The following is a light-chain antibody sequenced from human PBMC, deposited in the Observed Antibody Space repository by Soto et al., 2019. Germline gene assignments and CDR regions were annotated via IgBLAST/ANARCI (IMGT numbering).Light chain of an antibody. CDR2: TLN. Sequence: QSVLSQPPSASGTPGQTVTISCSGGSSNIGGYHVHWYRQFPGRAPQLLIFTLNQRPSGVPDRFSGSQSGTAASLAISGLQFEDEADYYCAVWDDSLNGHLVFGGGTKLTVL. CDR1: SSNIGGYH. J-gene: IGLJ2*01. CDR3: AVWDDSLNGHLV. V-gene: IGLV1-44*01.